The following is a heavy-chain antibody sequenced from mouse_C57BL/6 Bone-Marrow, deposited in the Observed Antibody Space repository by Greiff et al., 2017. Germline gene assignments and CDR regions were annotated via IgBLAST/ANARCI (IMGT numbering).Heavy chain of an antibody. J-gene: IGHJ3*01. D-gene: IGHD1-1*01. CDR1: GFTFSSYG. CDR2: ISSGGSYT. Sequence: EVKLMESGGDLVKPGGSLKLSCAASGFTFSSYGMSWVRQTPDKRLEWVATISSGGSYTYYPDSVKGRFTISRDNAKNTLYLQMSSLKSEDTAMYYCARLGGSYVAWFAYWGQGTLVTVSA. V-gene: IGHV5-6*01. CDR3: ARLGGSYVAWFAY.